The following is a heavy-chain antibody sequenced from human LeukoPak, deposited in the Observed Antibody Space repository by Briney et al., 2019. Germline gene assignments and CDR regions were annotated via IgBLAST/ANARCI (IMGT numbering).Heavy chain of an antibody. Sequence: GGSLRLSCAAPGFTFSSYGMHWVRQAPGKGLEWVAVISYDGSNACYADSLKGRFTISRDNSKNTLYLQMNSLRAEDTAMYYCAKSSRTDTSGYLGYWGQGILVTVSS. CDR3: AKSSRTDTSGYLGY. CDR1: GFTFSSYG. J-gene: IGHJ4*02. D-gene: IGHD3-22*01. CDR2: ISYDGSNA. V-gene: IGHV3-30*18.